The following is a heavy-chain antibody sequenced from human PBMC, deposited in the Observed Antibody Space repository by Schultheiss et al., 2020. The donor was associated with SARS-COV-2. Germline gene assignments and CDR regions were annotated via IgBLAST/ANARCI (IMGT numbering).Heavy chain of an antibody. CDR3: ARGHGTTVDGMDV. CDR1: GGSISSGGYY. V-gene: IGHV4-61*02. D-gene: IGHD4-23*01. CDR2: IYTSGST. J-gene: IGHJ6*02. Sequence: SETLSLTCTVSGGSISSGGYYWSWIRQPAGKGLEWIGRIYTSGSTNYNPSLKSRVTISVDTSKNQFSLKLSSVTAADTAVYYCARGHGTTVDGMDVWGQGTTVTVSS.